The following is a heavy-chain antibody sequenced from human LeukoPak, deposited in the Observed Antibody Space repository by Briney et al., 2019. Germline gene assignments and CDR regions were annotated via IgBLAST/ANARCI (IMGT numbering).Heavy chain of an antibody. CDR1: EFTFSSYT. D-gene: IGHD3-22*01. J-gene: IGHJ3*02. CDR2: ISSSSTTI. Sequence: GGSLRLSCAASEFTFSSYTMKWVRQAPGKGLEGVSFISSSSTTIYYADSVKGRFTISRDNAKNSLYLQMNSLRDEDTAVYYCARGVRIATMIVVITHDAFDIWGQGTMVTVSS. CDR3: ARGVRIATMIVVITHDAFDI. V-gene: IGHV3-48*02.